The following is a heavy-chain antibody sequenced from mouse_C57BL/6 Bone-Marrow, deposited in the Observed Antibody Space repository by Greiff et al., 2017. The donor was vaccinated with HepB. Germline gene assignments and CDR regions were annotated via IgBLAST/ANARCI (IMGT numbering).Heavy chain of an antibody. CDR2: IHPNSGST. CDR3: TRGVYDDAY. V-gene: IGHV1-64*01. CDR1: GYSFTCYW. D-gene: IGHD2-12*01. Sequence: QVQLLQSGAELVKPGASVKLSCKASGYSFTCYWMNWVTQRPGQGLEWIGMIHPNSGSTNYNEKFKSKATLTVDTSSSTAYMQLSSLSSEDSAVYYGTRGVYDDAYWGQGTPLTVSA. J-gene: IGHJ3*01.